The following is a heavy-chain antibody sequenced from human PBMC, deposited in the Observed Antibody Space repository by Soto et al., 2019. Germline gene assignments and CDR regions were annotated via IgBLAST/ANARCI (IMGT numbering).Heavy chain of an antibody. D-gene: IGHD3-16*01. CDR3: ARRLAYKPQYFFDL. CDR2: VYYRGST. J-gene: IGHJ4*02. V-gene: IGHV4-61*01. CDR1: GGSVSSDIYY. Sequence: QVQLQESGPGLVKPSETLSLTCIVSGGSVSSDIYYWSWIRQPPGKGLEWIGYVYYRGSTNYNPSLQSRVTISIYTSKNQFSLRLSSVTAADTAVYYFARRLAYKPQYFFDLLGQGTLITVSA.